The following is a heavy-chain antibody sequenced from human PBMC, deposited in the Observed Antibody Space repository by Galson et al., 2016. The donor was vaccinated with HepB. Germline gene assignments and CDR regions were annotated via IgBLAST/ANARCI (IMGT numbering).Heavy chain of an antibody. CDR2: ISGSGGSL. D-gene: IGHD6-19*01. J-gene: IGHJ4*02. V-gene: IGHV3-23*01. CDR3: AKGMYASGWFGGRLDY. CDR1: EFSLRNFA. Sequence: SLRLSCAASEFSLRNFAMSWVRQAPGKGLEWVSAISGSGGSLYYADSVKGRFTVSRDISNNTLYLQMNSLRAEDTAVYYCAKGMYASGWFGGRLDYWGQGILVIVSS.